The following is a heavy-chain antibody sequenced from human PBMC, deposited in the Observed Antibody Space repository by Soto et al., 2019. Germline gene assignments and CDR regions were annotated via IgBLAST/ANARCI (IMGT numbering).Heavy chain of an antibody. CDR3: IVEGYSSSWYYN. J-gene: IGHJ4*02. CDR2: ITGSGGTT. D-gene: IGHD6-13*01. CDR1: GFAFSNYA. Sequence: EVQLLESGGGLVQPGGSLRLSCAASGFAFSNYAMSWVRQAPGKGLQWVSAITGSGGTTYYTDSVEGRFTISRDNSKNPLYLQMNSLRPEDTAVYYCIVEGYSSSWYYNWGQGTLVTVSS. V-gene: IGHV3-23*01.